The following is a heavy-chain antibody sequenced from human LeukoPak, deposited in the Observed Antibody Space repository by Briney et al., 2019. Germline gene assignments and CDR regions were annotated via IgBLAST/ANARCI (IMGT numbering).Heavy chain of an antibody. CDR3: ARDGVPYYDSSGFYAY. CDR2: IIPIFGTA. Sequence: SVKVSCKASGGTFSSYAISWVRQAPGQGLEWMGGIIPIFGTANYAQKFQGRITIAADESTSTVYMELTSLRSEDTAVYYCARDGVPYYDSSGFYAYWGQGTLVTVSS. CDR1: GGTFSSYA. J-gene: IGHJ4*02. V-gene: IGHV1-69*13. D-gene: IGHD3-22*01.